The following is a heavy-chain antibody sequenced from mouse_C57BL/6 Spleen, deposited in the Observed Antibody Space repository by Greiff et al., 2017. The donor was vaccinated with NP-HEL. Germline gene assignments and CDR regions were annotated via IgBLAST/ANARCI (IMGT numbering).Heavy chain of an antibody. Sequence: EVQLQRSGPVLVKPGASVKMSCKASGYTFTDYYMNWVKQSHGKSLEWIGVINPYNGGTSYNQKFKGKATLTVDKSYSTAYMELNSLTSEDSAVYYCARRRDGREGFDYWGQGTTHTVSS. J-gene: IGHJ2*01. V-gene: IGHV1-19*01. D-gene: IGHD1-1*01. CDR3: ARRRDGREGFDY. CDR2: INPYNGGT. CDR1: GYTFTDYY.